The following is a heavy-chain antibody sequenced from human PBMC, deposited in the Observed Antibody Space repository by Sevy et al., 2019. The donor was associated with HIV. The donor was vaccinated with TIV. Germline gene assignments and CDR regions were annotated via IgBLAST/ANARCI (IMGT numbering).Heavy chain of an antibody. CDR2: ISSSGSTI. CDR3: ARDFYDYVWGSYRYDYFDY. Sequence: GESLKISCAASGFTFSDYYMSWIRQAPGKGLEWVSYISSSGSTIYYADSVKGRFTISRDNAKNSLYLQMNSLRAEDTAVYYCARDFYDYVWGSYRYDYFDYWGQGTLVTVSS. D-gene: IGHD3-16*02. V-gene: IGHV3-11*01. J-gene: IGHJ4*02. CDR1: GFTFSDYY.